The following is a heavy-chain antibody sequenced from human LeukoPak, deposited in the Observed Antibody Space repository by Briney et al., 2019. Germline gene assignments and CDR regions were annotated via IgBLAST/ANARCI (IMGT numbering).Heavy chain of an antibody. Sequence: GGSLRLSCAASGFTFSDFWITCIRQPPGQGLEWVSHIKQDGSERKYVDSVKGRFTIPRDNAKKSLYLQMTTLRAEDTAIYYCVRDVGWYRFDYWGQGALVTVS. D-gene: IGHD6-19*01. CDR2: IKQDGSER. V-gene: IGHV3-7*03. CDR1: GFTFSDFW. CDR3: VRDVGWYRFDY. J-gene: IGHJ4*02.